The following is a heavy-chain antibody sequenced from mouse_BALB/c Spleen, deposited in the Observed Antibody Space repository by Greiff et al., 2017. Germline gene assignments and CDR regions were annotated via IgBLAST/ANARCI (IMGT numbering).Heavy chain of an antibody. CDR2: IYPGDGDT. J-gene: IGHJ3*01. Sequence: VKLMESGAELARPGASVKLSCKASGYTFTSYWMQWVKQRPGQGLEWIGAIYPGDGDTRYTQKFKGKATLTADKSSSTAYMQLSSLASEDSAVYYCASYYGSSFAYWGQGTLVTVSA. V-gene: IGHV1-87*01. D-gene: IGHD1-1*01. CDR3: ASYYGSSFAY. CDR1: GYTFTSYW.